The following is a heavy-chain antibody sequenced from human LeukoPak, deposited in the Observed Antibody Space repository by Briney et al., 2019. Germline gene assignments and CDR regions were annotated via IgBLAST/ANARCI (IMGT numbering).Heavy chain of an antibody. V-gene: IGHV4-34*01. CDR1: GGSFSGYY. Sequence: PSDTLSLTCAVYGGSFSGYYWSWIRQPPGKGLEWIGEINHSGSTNYNPSLKSRVTISVDTSKNQFSLKLSSVTAADTAVYYCARVSGWYSSGWYYYYGMDVWGQGTTVTVSS. CDR3: ARVSGWYSSGWYYYYGMDV. D-gene: IGHD6-19*01. CDR2: INHSGST. J-gene: IGHJ6*02.